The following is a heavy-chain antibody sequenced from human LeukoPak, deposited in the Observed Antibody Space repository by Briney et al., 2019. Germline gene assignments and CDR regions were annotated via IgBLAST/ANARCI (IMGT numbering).Heavy chain of an antibody. V-gene: IGHV4-59*01. J-gene: IGHJ4*02. D-gene: IGHD3-22*01. Sequence: SETLSLTCTVSGGSISNYYWNWIRQPPGKGLEWIGYIYYSGTTNYNPSLKSRVSMSVDTSKNQFSLKLSSVTAADTAVYYCARDYYYDNSGYRYFDYWGQGTLVTVSS. CDR3: ARDYYYDNSGYRYFDY. CDR1: GGSISNYY. CDR2: IYYSGTT.